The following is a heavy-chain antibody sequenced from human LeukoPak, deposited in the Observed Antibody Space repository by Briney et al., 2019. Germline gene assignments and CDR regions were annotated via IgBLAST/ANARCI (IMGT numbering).Heavy chain of an antibody. CDR1: GFTFSSYA. J-gene: IGHJ4*02. D-gene: IGHD5-12*01. V-gene: IGHV3-23*01. CDR2: ISGSGGST. CDR3: AKGNSGYHKAYFDY. Sequence: GGSLRLSCAASGFTFSSYAMSWVRQAPGKGLKWVSAISGSGGSTYYADSVKGRFTISRDNSKNTLYLQMNSLRAEDTAVYYCAKGNSGYHKAYFDYWGQGTLVTVSS.